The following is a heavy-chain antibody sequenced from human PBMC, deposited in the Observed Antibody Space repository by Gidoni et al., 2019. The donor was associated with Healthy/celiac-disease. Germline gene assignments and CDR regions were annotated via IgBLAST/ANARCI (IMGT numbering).Heavy chain of an antibody. D-gene: IGHD1-26*01. V-gene: IGHV4-59*01. CDR1: GGSISTYY. CDR3: ARIMVSGSYSYFDY. J-gene: IGHJ4*02. Sequence: QVQLQESGPGLVKPSETLSLTCNVSGGSISTYYWSWIRQPPGKGLEWIGYIYYSGSTNYTPSLKSRVTISVDTSKNQFSLKLSSVTAADTAVYYCARIMVSGSYSYFDYWGQGTRATVSS. CDR2: IYYSGST.